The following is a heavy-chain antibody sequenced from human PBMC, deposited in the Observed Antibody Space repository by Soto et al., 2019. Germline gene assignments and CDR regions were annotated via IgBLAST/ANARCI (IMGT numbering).Heavy chain of an antibody. CDR3: AKAVGATTDWFDP. CDR1: GFTFSSYG. J-gene: IGHJ5*02. Sequence: QVQLVESGGGVVQPGRSLRLSCAASGFTFSSYGMHWFRQAPGKGLEWVAVISYDGSNKYYADSVKGRFTISRDNSKNTLYLQMNSLRAEDTAVYYCAKAVGATTDWFDPWGQGTLVTVSS. D-gene: IGHD1-26*01. CDR2: ISYDGSNK. V-gene: IGHV3-30*18.